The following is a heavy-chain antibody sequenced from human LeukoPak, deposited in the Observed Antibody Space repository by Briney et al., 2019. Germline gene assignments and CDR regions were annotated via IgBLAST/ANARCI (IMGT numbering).Heavy chain of an antibody. CDR3: AKDAPRYCGGDCYLDY. Sequence: GGSLRLSCAASGFTFSSYGMHWVRQAPGKGLEWVAVIWYDGSNKYYADSVKGRFTISRDNSKNTLYLQMNSLIAEDTAVYYCAKDAPRYCGGDCYLDYWGQGTLVTVSS. CDR1: GFTFSSYG. J-gene: IGHJ4*02. D-gene: IGHD2-21*02. V-gene: IGHV3-33*06. CDR2: IWYDGSNK.